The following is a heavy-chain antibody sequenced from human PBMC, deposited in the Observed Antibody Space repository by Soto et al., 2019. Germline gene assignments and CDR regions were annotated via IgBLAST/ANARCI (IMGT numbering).Heavy chain of an antibody. J-gene: IGHJ5*02. CDR3: ARGLEYYCDSSGYCWFDP. Sequence: ASVKVSCKASGYTFTGYYMHWVRQDPGQGLEWMGWINPNSGGTNYAQTFQGLVTMTRDTSIRPAYMELSRLRSDVTAVYSCARGLEYYCDSSGYCWFDPLGQVTLVAVSS. V-gene: IGHV1-2*04. CDR1: GYTFTGYY. CDR2: INPNSGGT. D-gene: IGHD3-22*01.